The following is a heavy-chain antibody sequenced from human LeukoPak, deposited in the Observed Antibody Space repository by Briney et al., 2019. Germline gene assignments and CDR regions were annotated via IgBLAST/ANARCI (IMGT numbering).Heavy chain of an antibody. CDR1: GGSISSGDYY. D-gene: IGHD3-22*01. J-gene: IGHJ5*02. Sequence: PSETLPLTCTVSGGSISSGDYYWSWIRQPPGKGLEWVAYMYYSGSTYYNPSLKSRVTMSADTSKNQLSLKLSSVTAADTAVYYCARPYYYDSRIDPWGQGILVTVSS. CDR2: MYYSGST. V-gene: IGHV4-30-4*01. CDR3: ARPYYYDSRIDP.